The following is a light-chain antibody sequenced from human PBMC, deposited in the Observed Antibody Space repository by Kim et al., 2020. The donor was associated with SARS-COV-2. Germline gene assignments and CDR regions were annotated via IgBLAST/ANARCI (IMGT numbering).Light chain of an antibody. V-gene: IGKV3-15*01. CDR1: QSDSSN. CDR2: GAS. Sequence: VSPGETATRTCRASQSDSSNLAWYQQKPGQAPRLLIDGASTRATGIPARFSGSGSGTEFTLTISSLQAEDFAVYYCQQYNNWPWTFGQGTKVDIK. CDR3: QQYNNWPWT. J-gene: IGKJ1*01.